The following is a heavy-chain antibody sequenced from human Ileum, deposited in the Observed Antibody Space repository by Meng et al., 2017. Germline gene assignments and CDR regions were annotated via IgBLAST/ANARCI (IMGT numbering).Heavy chain of an antibody. CDR3: ARQVNSDGYPRYFDF. J-gene: IGHJ4*02. V-gene: IGHV4-39*01. CDR2: IYYSGTT. Sequence: QLQLKESGPGLVKPWETMSLTCTVPGGSITSSSYSCGWLRQPPGKGLEWIGYIYYSGTTYYNPSLKSRATISEDTAKNQFSLNLSSVTAADTAVYYCARQVNSDGYPRYFDFWGQGTLVTVSS. CDR1: GGSITSSSYS. D-gene: IGHD5-24*01.